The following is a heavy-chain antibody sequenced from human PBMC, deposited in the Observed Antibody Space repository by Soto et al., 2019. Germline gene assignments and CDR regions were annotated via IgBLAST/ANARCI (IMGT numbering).Heavy chain of an antibody. CDR1: GGTSTRYA. J-gene: IGHJ4*02. D-gene: IGHD3-3*01. CDR3: NRGSEYDFWSGYL. CDR2: IVPMFGTS. Sequence: QERLVQSGAEVRKPGSSGKVSCKVTGGTSTRYAINWVRQAPGQRLEWMGGIVPMFGTSKYAQKCQGRVTITSDTSTNIAYMELRSLRSEDTAVYYCNRGSEYDFWSGYLWGQGTLVSVSS. V-gene: IGHV1-69*06.